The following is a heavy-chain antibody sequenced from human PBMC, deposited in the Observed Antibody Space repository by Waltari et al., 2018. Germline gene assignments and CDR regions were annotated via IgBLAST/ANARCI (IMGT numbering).Heavy chain of an antibody. CDR2: ISPIFGTA. D-gene: IGHD3-9*01. J-gene: IGHJ4*02. CDR1: GGTFSSYA. Sequence: QVQLVQSGAEVKKPGSSVKVSCKASGGTFSSYAISWVRQAPGQGLEWMGGISPIFGTANNAQKFQGRVTITADESTSTAYMELSSLRSEDTAVYYCARVVVDILTGYPYYFDYWGQGTLVTVSS. CDR3: ARVVVDILTGYPYYFDY. V-gene: IGHV1-69*01.